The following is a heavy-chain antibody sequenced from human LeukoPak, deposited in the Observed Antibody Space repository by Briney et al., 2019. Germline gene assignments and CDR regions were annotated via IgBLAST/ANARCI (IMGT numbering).Heavy chain of an antibody. D-gene: IGHD1-7*01. Sequence: ASVKVSCKASGYTFTNYGISWVRQAPGQGLEWMGWISGYNGNTNYAQKLQGRVTMTTDTSASTAYMELRSLRSDDTAVYYCARAASLMGTTKYFLHWGQGTLVTVSS. CDR3: ARAASLMGTTKYFLH. CDR1: GYTFTNYG. CDR2: ISGYNGNT. V-gene: IGHV1-18*01. J-gene: IGHJ1*01.